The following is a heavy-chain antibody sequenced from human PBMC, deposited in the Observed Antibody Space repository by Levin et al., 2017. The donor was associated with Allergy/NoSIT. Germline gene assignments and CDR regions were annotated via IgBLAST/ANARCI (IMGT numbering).Heavy chain of an antibody. Sequence: SQTLSLTCAVYGGSFSGYYWSWIRQPPGKGLEWIGEINHSGSTNYNPSLKSRVTISVDTSKNQFSLKLSSVTAADTAVYYCARVLRYYYGSGSLYYYMDVWGKGTTVTVSS. D-gene: IGHD3-10*01. CDR1: GGSFSGYY. J-gene: IGHJ6*03. V-gene: IGHV4-34*01. CDR3: ARVLRYYYGSGSLYYYMDV. CDR2: INHSGST.